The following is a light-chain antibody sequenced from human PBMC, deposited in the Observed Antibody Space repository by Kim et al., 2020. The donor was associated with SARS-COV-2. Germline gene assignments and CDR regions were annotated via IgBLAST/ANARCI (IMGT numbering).Light chain of an antibody. Sequence: GQSITISCTGTSSDVGGYKYVSWYQQYPNRAPKLVIYDVTERPSGVSSRFSGSKSGNTASLTISGLQTEDEGDYYCTSYTSSSTYVFGTGTKVTVL. CDR2: DVT. CDR1: SSDVGGYKY. J-gene: IGLJ1*01. CDR3: TSYTSSSTYV. V-gene: IGLV2-14*03.